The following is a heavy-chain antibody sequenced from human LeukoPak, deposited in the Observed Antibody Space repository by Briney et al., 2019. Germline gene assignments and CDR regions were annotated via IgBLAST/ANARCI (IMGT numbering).Heavy chain of an antibody. V-gene: IGHV3-30*18. Sequence: PGGSLRLSCAASGFTFSSYGMHWVRQAPGKGLEWVAVISYDGSNKYYADSVKGRFTISRDNSKNTLYLQINSLRGEDTAVYYCAKGESITSAWFDSWGQGTLVTVSS. CDR2: ISYDGSNK. J-gene: IGHJ5*01. CDR1: GFTFSSYG. CDR3: AKGESITSAWFDS. D-gene: IGHD5-24*01.